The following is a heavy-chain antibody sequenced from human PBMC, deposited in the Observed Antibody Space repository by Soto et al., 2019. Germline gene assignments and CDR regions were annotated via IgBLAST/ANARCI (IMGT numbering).Heavy chain of an antibody. CDR1: GGSINNNGYF. D-gene: IGHD1-26*01. V-gene: IGHV4-30-4*01. J-gene: IGHJ4*02. CDR3: ARGPSGEKVDY. CDR2: IYNSGST. Sequence: QVQLQESGPGVVEPSQTLSLTCTVSGGSINNNGYFWSWIRQPPGSGLEWIGHIYNSGSTYSNPSLKSRLTISVDPSKNQFSLNLSSVTAADTAVYYCARGPSGEKVDYWGQGTLVTVSS.